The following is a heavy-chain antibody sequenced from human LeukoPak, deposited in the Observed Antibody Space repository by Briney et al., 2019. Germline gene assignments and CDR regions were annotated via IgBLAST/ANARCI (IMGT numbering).Heavy chain of an antibody. D-gene: IGHD5-24*01. CDR3: ARDGYNSRWYYYYGMDV. Sequence: ASVKVSCTASGYTFTVYYMHWVRQAPGQGLERMGWINPNSGGTNYAQKFQGRVTMTRDTSISTAYMELSRLRSDDTAVYYCARDGYNSRWYYYYGMDVWGQGTTVTVSS. J-gene: IGHJ6*02. CDR1: GYTFTVYY. CDR2: INPNSGGT. V-gene: IGHV1-2*02.